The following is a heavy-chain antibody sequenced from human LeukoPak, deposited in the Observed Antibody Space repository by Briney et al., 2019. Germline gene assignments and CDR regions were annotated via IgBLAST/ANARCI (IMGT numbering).Heavy chain of an antibody. V-gene: IGHV1-8*01. CDR2: MNPNSGNT. CDR3: ARGMDYYDSSGYRYYYYGMDV. CDR1: GYTFTSYD. Sequence: ASVKVSCKASGYTFTSYDINWVRQATGQGLEWMGWMNPNSGNTGYAQKFQGRVTMTRDTSISTAYMELSRLRSDDTAVYYCARGMDYYDSSGYRYYYYGMDVWGQGTTVTVSS. J-gene: IGHJ6*02. D-gene: IGHD3-22*01.